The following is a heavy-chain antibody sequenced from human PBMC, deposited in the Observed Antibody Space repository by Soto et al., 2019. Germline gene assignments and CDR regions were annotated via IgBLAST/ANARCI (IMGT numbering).Heavy chain of an antibody. J-gene: IGHJ4*02. CDR3: ARGGRPGHINDILTPFDY. Sequence: ASVKVSCKASGYTFTSYDINWLRQATGQGLEWMGWMNPNSGNTGYAQKFQGRVTMTRNTSISTAYMELSSLRSEDTAVYYCARGGRPGHINDILTPFDYWGQGTLVTVSS. V-gene: IGHV1-8*01. CDR1: GYTFTSYD. D-gene: IGHD3-9*01. CDR2: MNPNSGNT.